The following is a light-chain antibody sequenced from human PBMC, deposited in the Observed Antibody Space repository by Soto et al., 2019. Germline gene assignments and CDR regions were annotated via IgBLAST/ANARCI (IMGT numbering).Light chain of an antibody. CDR1: QSVSSRY. J-gene: IGKJ4*01. V-gene: IGKV3-20*01. Sequence: EIVLTQSPGTLSLSPGERATLSCRASQSVSSRYLAWYQQKPGQAHRLLISGAFTRATGIPDRFSGSGSGPDFTLTISRLEPEDFAIYYCQQYGPSPQQYGTSPRLTFGGGTKVEIK. CDR3: QQYGPSPQQYGTSPRLT. CDR2: GAF.